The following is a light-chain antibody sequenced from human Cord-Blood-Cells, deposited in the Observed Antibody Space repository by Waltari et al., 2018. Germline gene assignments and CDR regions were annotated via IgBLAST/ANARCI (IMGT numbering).Light chain of an antibody. Sequence: QSALTQPASVSGSPGQSITISCTGTSSDVGGYNYVSWYQQHPGKAPKLMIYEVSNRPAGVSNVFSGSKSGNTASLTISGLQAEDEADYYGSSYTSSSTLVFGGGTKLTVL. CDR1: SSDVGGYNY. V-gene: IGLV2-14*01. CDR3: SSYTSSSTLV. CDR2: EVS. J-gene: IGLJ2*01.